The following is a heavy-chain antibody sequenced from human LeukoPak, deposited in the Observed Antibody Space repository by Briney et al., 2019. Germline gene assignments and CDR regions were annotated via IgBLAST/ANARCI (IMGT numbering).Heavy chain of an antibody. V-gene: IGHV4-34*01. CDR2: INHSGST. CDR1: GGSFSGYY. CDR3: ARGRYYDYVWGSYRQRYFDY. Sequence: SETLSLTCAVYGGSFSGYYWSWIRQPPGKGLEWIGEINHSGSTNYNPSLKSRVTISVDTFKNQFSLKLSSVTAADTAVYYCARGRYYDYVWGSYRQRYFDYWGQGTLVTVSS. D-gene: IGHD3-16*02. J-gene: IGHJ4*02.